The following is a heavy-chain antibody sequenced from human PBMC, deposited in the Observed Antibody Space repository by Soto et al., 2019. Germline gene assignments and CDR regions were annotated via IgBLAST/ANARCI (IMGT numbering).Heavy chain of an antibody. CDR1: GFTFRNYD. J-gene: IGHJ5*02. Sequence: EVQLVESGGDSVQSGGSLRLSCIASGFTFRNYDMHWVRQATGKDLEWVSVIDTAGDTYYAGSVKGRFTISREDAKNSLYLQMNSLRAGDTAVYYCVRGMGDTGYYDNWFDPWGQGTLVTVSS. V-gene: IGHV3-13*01. D-gene: IGHD3-9*01. CDR2: IDTAGDT. CDR3: VRGMGDTGYYDNWFDP.